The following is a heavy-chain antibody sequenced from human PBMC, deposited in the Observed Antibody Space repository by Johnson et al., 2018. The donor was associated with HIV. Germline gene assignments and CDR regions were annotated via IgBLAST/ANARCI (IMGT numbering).Heavy chain of an antibody. D-gene: IGHD2-2*01. CDR3: ARGIQPDAFDI. CDR1: GFSFSSYW. J-gene: IGHJ3*02. CDR2: INRDGSEK. Sequence: VQLVESGGGLVQPGGSLRLSCAASGFSFSSYWMSWVRQAPGKGLAWVANINRDGSEKYYVDSVKGRFTISRDNSKNTLYVQMNSLRAEDTAVYYCARGIQPDAFDIWGQGTMVTVSS. V-gene: IGHV3-7*05.